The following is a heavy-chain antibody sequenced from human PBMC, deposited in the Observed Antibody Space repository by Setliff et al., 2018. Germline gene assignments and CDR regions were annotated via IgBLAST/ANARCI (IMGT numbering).Heavy chain of an antibody. D-gene: IGHD3-10*01. CDR1: GYTFSSYA. CDR2: ISVYSGNT. CDR3: ARRPRAVYGSGRRNWFLDY. J-gene: IGHJ4*02. V-gene: IGHV1-18*01. Sequence: AASVKVSCKASGYTFSSYAISWVRQAPGQGLEWLGWISVYSGNTDYAQNFQGRVTMTADTSTSTAYMELRSLTSDDTAVYYCARRPRAVYGSGRRNWFLDYWGQGTLVTV.